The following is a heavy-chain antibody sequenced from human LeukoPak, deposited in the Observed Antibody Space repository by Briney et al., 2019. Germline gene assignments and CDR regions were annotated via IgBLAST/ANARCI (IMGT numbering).Heavy chain of an antibody. J-gene: IGHJ4*02. CDR3: ARGDHYDSSGYYK. CDR1: GYSISSGYY. V-gene: IGHV4-38-2*02. D-gene: IGHD3-22*01. Sequence: PSETLSLTCTVSGYSISSGYYWGWIRQAPGKGLEWIGNIYHSGSTYYNPSLKSRVTISVDTSKNQFSLKLSSVTAADTAVYYCARGDHYDSSGYYKWGQGTLVTVSS. CDR2: IYHSGST.